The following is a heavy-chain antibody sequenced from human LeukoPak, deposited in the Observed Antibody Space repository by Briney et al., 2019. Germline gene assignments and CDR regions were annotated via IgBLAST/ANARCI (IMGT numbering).Heavy chain of an antibody. CDR2: ITPIIDSA. D-gene: IGHD1-26*01. CDR3: TRVNLRGSQYNWFDP. V-gene: IGHV1-69*08. J-gene: IGHJ5*02. Sequence: SVKVSCKTFGGTFRSHIFSWVRQAPGQGLEWMGKITPIIDSAKYSQKFRDRLTITGDSSTGTAYMELSSLTPEDTALYYCTRVNLRGSQYNWFDPWGQGALVIVSS. CDR1: GGTFRSHI.